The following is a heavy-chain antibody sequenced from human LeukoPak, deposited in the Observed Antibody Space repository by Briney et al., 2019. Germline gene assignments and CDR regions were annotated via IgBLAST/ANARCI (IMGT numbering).Heavy chain of an antibody. CDR3: ARDIMTGYDH. V-gene: IGHV4-4*07. Sequence: SETLSLTCSVSGGSISTHYWSWIRQPAGKGLEWIGRIHTSGTTTYNPSLKSRVTLSLDTSNNQLSLTVTSVTAADTAVYYCARDIMTGYDHWGQGTLVTVSS. CDR1: GGSISTHY. J-gene: IGHJ4*02. CDR2: IHTSGTT. D-gene: IGHD3-9*01.